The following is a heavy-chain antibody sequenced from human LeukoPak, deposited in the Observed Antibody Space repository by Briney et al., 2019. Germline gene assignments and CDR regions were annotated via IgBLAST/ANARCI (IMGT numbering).Heavy chain of an antibody. V-gene: IGHV4-30-4*01. CDR1: GGSISSGDYY. Sequence: SQTLSLTCTVSGGSISSGDYYWSWIRQPPGKGLEWIGYIYYSGSTYYNPSLKSRVTISVDTSKNQFSLELSSVTAADTAVYYCARGDDYYGSVYGMDVWGKGTTVTVSS. CDR3: ARGDDYYGSVYGMDV. CDR2: IYYSGST. D-gene: IGHD3-10*01. J-gene: IGHJ6*04.